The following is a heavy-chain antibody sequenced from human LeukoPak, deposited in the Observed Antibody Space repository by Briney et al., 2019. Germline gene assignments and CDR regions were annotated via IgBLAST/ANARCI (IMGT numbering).Heavy chain of an antibody. Sequence: SETLSLTCTVSGVSISPYYWSWIRQPAGKGLEWIGRIYTSGNTNYNPSLKSRGTMSIDTSKNQFSLKLTSVTAADTAVYHCARVSCTSASCSYYYYMDVWGKGTTVTVSS. V-gene: IGHV4-4*07. D-gene: IGHD2-2*01. CDR3: ARVSCTSASCSYYYYMDV. CDR1: GVSISPYY. CDR2: IYTSGNT. J-gene: IGHJ6*03.